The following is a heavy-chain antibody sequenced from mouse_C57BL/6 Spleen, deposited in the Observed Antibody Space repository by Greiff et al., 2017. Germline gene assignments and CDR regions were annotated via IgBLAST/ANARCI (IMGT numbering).Heavy chain of an antibody. V-gene: IGHV1-82*01. CDR3: ARDGDYYARDY. D-gene: IGHD1-1*02. J-gene: IGHJ4*01. Sequence: VQLQQSGPELVKPGASVKISCKASGYAFSSSWMNWVKQRPGRGLEWIGRIYPGDGDTNYNGKFKGKATLTADKPSSTAYMQLSSLTSEDSAVYCCARDGDYYARDYWGKGTSVTVSS. CDR1: GYAFSSSW. CDR2: IYPGDGDT.